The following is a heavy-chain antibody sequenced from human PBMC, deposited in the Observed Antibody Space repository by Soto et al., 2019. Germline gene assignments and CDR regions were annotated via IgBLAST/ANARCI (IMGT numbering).Heavy chain of an antibody. CDR3: ARTLDEGSGQGDFDY. V-gene: IGHV3-21*02. D-gene: IGHD3-10*01. CDR1: GFTLSSYI. J-gene: IGHJ4*02. Sequence: EVQLVESGGGLVKPGGSLRLSCAASGFTLSSYIMNWVRQAPGKGLEWVSSISSSSTYIYYADSVQGRFTISRDNAKNSLYLQMASLRAEDTAVYFCARTLDEGSGQGDFDYWGQGTLVTVSS. CDR2: ISSSSTYI.